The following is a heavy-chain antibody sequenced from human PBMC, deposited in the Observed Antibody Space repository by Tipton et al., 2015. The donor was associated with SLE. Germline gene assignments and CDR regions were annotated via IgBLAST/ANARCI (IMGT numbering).Heavy chain of an antibody. V-gene: IGHV4-39*07. CDR2: IYYSGST. D-gene: IGHD3-22*01. CDR3: AREVPLNYDSSGPSGV. CDR1: GGSISSSSYY. J-gene: IGHJ4*02. Sequence: TLSLTCTVSGGSISSSSYYWGWIRQPPGKGLEWIGSIYYSGSTYYNPSLKSRVTISVDTSKNQFSLKLSSVTAADTAVYYCAREVPLNYDSSGPSGVWGQGTLVTVSS.